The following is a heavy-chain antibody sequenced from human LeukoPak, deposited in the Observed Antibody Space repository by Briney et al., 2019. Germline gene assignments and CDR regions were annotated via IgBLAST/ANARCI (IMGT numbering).Heavy chain of an antibody. J-gene: IGHJ5*02. V-gene: IGHV1-69*04. D-gene: IGHD3-3*01. Sequence: SVKVSCKASGGTFIRYTISWVRQAPGQGLEWMGRIIPILGIANYAQKFQGRVTITADKSTSTAYMELSSLRSEDPAVYYCARDLNDFWSGNNWFDPWGQGTLVTVSS. CDR3: ARDLNDFWSGNNWFDP. CDR2: IIPILGIA. CDR1: GGTFIRYT.